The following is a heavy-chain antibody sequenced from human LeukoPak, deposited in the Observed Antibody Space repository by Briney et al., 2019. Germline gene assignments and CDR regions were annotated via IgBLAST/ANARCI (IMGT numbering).Heavy chain of an antibody. CDR3: ARERGDGSYSGY. V-gene: IGHV3-7*01. J-gene: IGHJ4*02. Sequence: GSLRLSCAASGFTFSSYWMSWVRQAPGKGLEWVANIKQDGSEKYYVDSVKGRFTISRDNVKNSLYLQMNSLRAEDTAVYYCARERGDGSYSGYWGQGTLVTVSS. CDR2: IKQDGSEK. D-gene: IGHD1-26*01. CDR1: GFTFSSYW.